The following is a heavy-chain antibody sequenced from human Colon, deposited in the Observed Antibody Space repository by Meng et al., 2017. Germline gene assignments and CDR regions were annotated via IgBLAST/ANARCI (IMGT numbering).Heavy chain of an antibody. CDR1: GDSISSDIW. Sequence: QVQLQEPGPGLVKPSGTLTLTCTVSGDSISSDIWWSWVRQPPGKGLEWIGEVYHRGDTNYNPALRSRVTFSLDKSRNQLSLTLTSVTAADTAVYYCARNGFYSLGYWGPGALVTVSS. J-gene: IGHJ4*02. D-gene: IGHD3-22*01. V-gene: IGHV4-4*02. CDR2: VYHRGDT. CDR3: ARNGFYSLGY.